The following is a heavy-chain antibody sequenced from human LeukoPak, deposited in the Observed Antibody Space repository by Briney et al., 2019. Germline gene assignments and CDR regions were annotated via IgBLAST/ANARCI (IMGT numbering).Heavy chain of an antibody. V-gene: IGHV3-23*01. D-gene: IGHD5-12*01. CDR3: AKGFYSGNIGY. J-gene: IGHJ4*02. CDR2: ISGSGGST. Sequence: GGSLRLSCAASGFTVSSNYMSWVRQAPGKGLEWVSVISGSGGSTYYADSVKGRFTISRDNSKNTLYLQMNSLRAEDTAVYYCAKGFYSGNIGYWGQGTLVTVSS. CDR1: GFTVSSNY.